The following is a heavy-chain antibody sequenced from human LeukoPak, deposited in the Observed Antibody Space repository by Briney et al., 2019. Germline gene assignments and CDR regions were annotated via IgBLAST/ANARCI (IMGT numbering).Heavy chain of an antibody. CDR2: MYYSGPT. CDR1: GGSISGYY. V-gene: IGHV4-59*01. Sequence: SETLSLTCTVSGGSISGYYWSWIRQPPGKALEWIGYMYYSGPTNYNPSLKSRVTISVDTSKNQFSLKLSSVTAADTAVYYCARKYSSNWYFDYWGQGTLVTVSS. D-gene: IGHD6-13*01. J-gene: IGHJ4*02. CDR3: ARKYSSNWYFDY.